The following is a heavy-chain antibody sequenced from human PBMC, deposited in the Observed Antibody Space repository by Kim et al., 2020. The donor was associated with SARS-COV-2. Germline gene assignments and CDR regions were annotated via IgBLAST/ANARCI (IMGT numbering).Heavy chain of an antibody. D-gene: IGHD3-22*01. CDR3: ARDRGRITMIVVVNDAFDI. J-gene: IGHJ3*02. CDR1: SGSISSSNW. Sequence: SETLSLTCAVSSGSISSSNWWSWVRQPPGKGLEWIGEIYHSVSTNYNPSLKSRVTISVDKSKNQFSLKLSSVTAADTAVYYCARDRGRITMIVVVNDAFDIWGQGTMVTVSS. CDR2: IYHSVST. V-gene: IGHV4-4*02.